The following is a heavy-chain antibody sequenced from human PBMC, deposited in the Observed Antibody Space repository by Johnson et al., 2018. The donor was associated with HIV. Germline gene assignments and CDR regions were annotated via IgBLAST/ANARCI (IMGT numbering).Heavy chain of an antibody. D-gene: IGHD3-16*01. CDR2: VSYDGSNI. J-gene: IGHJ3*02. V-gene: IGHV3-30*04. CDR3: ARGGKRVMAAFDI. Sequence: VQLVESGGGVVQPGRSLRLSCAASGFTFTSYAMHCIRQAPGKGLEWVALVSYDGSNIHYADSVKGRFTISRDSSKNTLYLQMNSLRAEDTAVYYCARGGKRVMAAFDIWGQGTMVTVSS. CDR1: GFTFTSYA.